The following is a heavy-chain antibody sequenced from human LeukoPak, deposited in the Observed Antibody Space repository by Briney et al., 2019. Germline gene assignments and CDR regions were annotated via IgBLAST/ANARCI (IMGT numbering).Heavy chain of an antibody. D-gene: IGHD6-13*01. V-gene: IGHV4-59*01. CDR1: GGSISSYY. CDR3: ARDYGSSQLNWFDP. CDR2: IYYSGST. J-gene: IGHJ5*02. Sequence: SETLSLTCTVSGGSISSYYWSWIRQPPGKGLEWIGYIYYSGSTNYNPSLKSRVTISVDTSKNQFSLKLSSVTAADTAVYYCARDYGSSQLNWFDPWGQGTLVTVSS.